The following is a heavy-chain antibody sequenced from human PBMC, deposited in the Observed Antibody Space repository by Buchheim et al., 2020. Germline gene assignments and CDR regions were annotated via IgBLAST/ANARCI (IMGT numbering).Heavy chain of an antibody. J-gene: IGHJ5*02. V-gene: IGHV3-7*01. Sequence: EVQLVESGGGLVQPGGSLRLSCAASGFTFSSYWMSWVRQAPGKGLEWVANIKQDGSEKYYVDSVKGRFTISRDNAKNSLYLQMNSLRAEDTAVYYCARLQYGDYIWGSYPSNWFAPWGQGTL. D-gene: IGHD3-16*01. CDR2: IKQDGSEK. CDR1: GFTFSSYW. CDR3: ARLQYGDYIWGSYPSNWFAP.